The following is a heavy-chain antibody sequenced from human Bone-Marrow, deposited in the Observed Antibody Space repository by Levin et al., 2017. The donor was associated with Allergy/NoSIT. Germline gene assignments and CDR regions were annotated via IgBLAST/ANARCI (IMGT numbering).Heavy chain of an antibody. Sequence: LRLSCAISGDSVSSNSAAWNWIRQSPSRGLEWLGRTYYRSKWYNDYAVSVKSRITINPDTSKNQFSLQLNSVTPEDTAVYYCARDLGYCSSTSCYGGAFDIWGQGTMVTVSS. V-gene: IGHV6-1*01. CDR1: GDSVSSNSAA. CDR2: TYYRSKWYN. D-gene: IGHD2-2*01. J-gene: IGHJ3*02. CDR3: ARDLGYCSSTSCYGGAFDI.